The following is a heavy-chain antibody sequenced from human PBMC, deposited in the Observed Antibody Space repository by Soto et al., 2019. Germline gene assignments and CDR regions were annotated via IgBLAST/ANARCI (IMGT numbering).Heavy chain of an antibody. D-gene: IGHD6-6*01. CDR1: GFTFSSYA. CDR3: ERPIADRPEVFYYVGMDL. Sequence: QVQLVESGGGVVQPGRSLRLSCAASGFTFSSYAMHWVRQAPGKGLEWVGVISYDGSNKYYADSVKGRFTISRDNSKKTLYLQKNRLRAEDTAVSYCERPIADRPEVFYYVGMDLWGQGTTVTVSS. V-gene: IGHV3-30-3*01. CDR2: ISYDGSNK. J-gene: IGHJ6*02.